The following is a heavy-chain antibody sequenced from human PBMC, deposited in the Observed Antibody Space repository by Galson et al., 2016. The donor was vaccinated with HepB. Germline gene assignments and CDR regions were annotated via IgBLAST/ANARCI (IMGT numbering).Heavy chain of an antibody. J-gene: IGHJ1*01. CDR3: AQDKASMSVGATNFQH. CDR2: ISWNSGSI. Sequence: SLRLSCAASGFIFKDYAMRWVRQAPGKGLEWVSSISWNSGSIGYADSVKGRFTISRDNAKNSLYLQMNSLRAEDTAFYYCAQDKASMSVGATNFQHWARAPWSPSPQ. CDR1: GFIFKDYA. D-gene: IGHD1-26*01. V-gene: IGHV3-9*01.